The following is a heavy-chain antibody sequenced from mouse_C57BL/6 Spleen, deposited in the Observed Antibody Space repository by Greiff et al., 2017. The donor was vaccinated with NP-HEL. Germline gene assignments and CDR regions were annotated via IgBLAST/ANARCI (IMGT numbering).Heavy chain of an antibody. D-gene: IGHD1-1*01. V-gene: IGHV5-4*03. CDR3: ARSTVVATRYFDV. CDR2: ISDGGSYT. Sequence: EVKLQESGGGLVKPGGSLKLSCAASGFTFSSYAMSWVRQTPEKRLEWVATISDGGSYTYYPDNVKGRFTISRDNAKNNLYLQMSHLKSEDTAMYYCARSTVVATRYFDVWGTGTTVTVSS. CDR1: GFTFSSYA. J-gene: IGHJ1*03.